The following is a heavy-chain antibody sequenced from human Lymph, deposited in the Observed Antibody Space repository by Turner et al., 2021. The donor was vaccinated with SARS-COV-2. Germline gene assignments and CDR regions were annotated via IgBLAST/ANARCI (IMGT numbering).Heavy chain of an antibody. CDR1: GFTFSTYS. CDR3: ARDIPTTADYFDY. J-gene: IGHJ4*02. Sequence: EVQLVESGGGLVKPGGSLSLSCAASGFTFSTYSMNGVRQAPGKGLEWISSIRRRSSYIYYADSVKGRFTISRDDAKNSLYLQMNSLRAEDTAVDYCARDIPTTADYFDYWGQGTLVTVSS. V-gene: IGHV3-21*01. CDR2: IRRRSSYI. D-gene: IGHD4-17*01.